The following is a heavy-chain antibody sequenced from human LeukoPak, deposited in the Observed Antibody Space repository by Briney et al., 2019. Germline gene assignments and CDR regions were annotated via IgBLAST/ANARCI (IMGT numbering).Heavy chain of an antibody. CDR3: ARNGGYCSGGSCYSALDY. J-gene: IGHJ4*02. CDR2: INPNSGGT. D-gene: IGHD2-15*01. V-gene: IGHV1-2*02. CDR1: GYTFTGYY. Sequence: GASVRVSCKASGYTFTGYYMHWVRQAPGQGLEWMGWINPNSGGTNYAQKFQGRVTMTRDTSISTAYMELSGLRSDDTAVYYCARNGGYCSGGSCYSALDYWGQGTLVTVSS.